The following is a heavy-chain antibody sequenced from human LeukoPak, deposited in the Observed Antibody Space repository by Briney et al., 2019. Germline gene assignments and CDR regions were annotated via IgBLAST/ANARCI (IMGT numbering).Heavy chain of an antibody. Sequence: GASVKVSCKASGYTFTGYYIHWVRQAPGRGLEWMSWINPSNGDTNYAQKFQGRVTMTRDTPISTAYMELTRLISDDTAVYYCARVGSSGWYVHPTLDYWGQGTLVTVSS. V-gene: IGHV1-2*02. J-gene: IGHJ4*02. CDR2: INPSNGDT. CDR1: GYTFTGYY. D-gene: IGHD6-19*01. CDR3: ARVGSSGWYVHPTLDY.